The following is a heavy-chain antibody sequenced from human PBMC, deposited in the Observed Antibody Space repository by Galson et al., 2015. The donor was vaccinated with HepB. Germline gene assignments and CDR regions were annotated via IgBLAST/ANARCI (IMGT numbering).Heavy chain of an antibody. D-gene: IGHD1-26*01. CDR2: IKSKTDGGTT. Sequence: SLRLSCAASGFTFSNAWMSWVRQAPGKGLEWVGRIKSKTDGGTTDYAAPVKGRFTISRDDSKNTLYLQMNSLKTEDTAVYYCTTDKGWELLTATRGYYFDYWGQGTLVTVSS. CDR3: TTDKGWELLTATRGYYFDY. V-gene: IGHV3-15*01. CDR1: GFTFSNAW. J-gene: IGHJ4*02.